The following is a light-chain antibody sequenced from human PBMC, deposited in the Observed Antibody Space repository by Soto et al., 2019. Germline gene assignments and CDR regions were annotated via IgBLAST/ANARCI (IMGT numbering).Light chain of an antibody. CDR3: QQYDSYSS. V-gene: IGKV1-5*03. Sequence: DIHMTQSPATLSASVGDRVTITCRASQSISTWLAWYQQKPGKAPRLLIYKASSLDNGVPSRFRGSGSGTEFTLTITSLQPDDFATYYCQQYDSYSSFGPGTKVDVK. CDR1: QSISTW. J-gene: IGKJ3*01. CDR2: KAS.